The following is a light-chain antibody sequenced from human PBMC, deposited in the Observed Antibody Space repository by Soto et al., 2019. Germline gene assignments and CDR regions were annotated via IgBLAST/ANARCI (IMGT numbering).Light chain of an antibody. J-gene: IGLJ2*01. V-gene: IGLV3-25*03. CDR1: ALPKQY. Sequence: SYDLTQPPSVSVSPGQTARITCSGDALPKQYAYWYQQKPGQAPVLVIYKDSERPSGIPERFSGSSSGTTVTLTISGVQAEDEADYYCQSADNSGTYVVFGGGTKLTVL. CDR3: QSADNSGTYVV. CDR2: KDS.